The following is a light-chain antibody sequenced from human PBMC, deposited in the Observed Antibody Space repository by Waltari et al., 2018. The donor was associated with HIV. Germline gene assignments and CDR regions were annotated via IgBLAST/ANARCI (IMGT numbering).Light chain of an antibody. CDR3: QSADNSGCWV. V-gene: IGLV3-25*03. Sequence: SYELTQPPSASVSPGQTARITCSGDALPKQYTFWYQQKPGQATVLVIYKDSERPSGIPERFSASTSGTTVTLTIIGVQAEDEADYYCQSADNSGCWVFGGGTKLTVL. CDR2: KDS. CDR1: ALPKQY. J-gene: IGLJ3*02.